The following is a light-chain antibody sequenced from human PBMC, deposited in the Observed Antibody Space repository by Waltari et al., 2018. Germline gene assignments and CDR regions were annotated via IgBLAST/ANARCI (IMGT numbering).Light chain of an antibody. CDR3: ISYTSRTTYV. J-gene: IGLJ1*01. V-gene: IGLV2-14*01. CDR1: RTDIVGFAY. Sequence: QSALTQPASVSGSPGQSIPISCTATRTDIVGFAYVSWYQQHPGKVPRLVIHNVSQRPSGVSNRFSGSKSGNTASLTISGLQAEDEADYYCISYTSRTTYVFGTGTKVTVL. CDR2: NVS.